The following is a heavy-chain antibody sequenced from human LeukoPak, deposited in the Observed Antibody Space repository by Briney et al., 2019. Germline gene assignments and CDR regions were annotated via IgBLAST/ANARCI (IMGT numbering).Heavy chain of an antibody. CDR3: ASAGSYSVDS. Sequence: SETLSLTCTVSGGSISSSSYYWGWIRQPPGKGLEWIGSTYYRGSSYYNPSLKSRVTISVDTSKNQFSLKLSSVTAADTAVYYCASAGSYSVDSWGQGALVTVSS. CDR2: TYYRGSS. CDR1: GGSISSSSYY. D-gene: IGHD1-26*01. V-gene: IGHV4-39*01. J-gene: IGHJ4*02.